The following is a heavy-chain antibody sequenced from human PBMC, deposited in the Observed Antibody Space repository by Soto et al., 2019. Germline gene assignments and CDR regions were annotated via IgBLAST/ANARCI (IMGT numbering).Heavy chain of an antibody. Sequence: QVQLVQSGAEVKKPGASVKVSCKASGYTFTSYAMHWVRQAPGQRLEWMGWINAGNGNTKYSQKFQGRVPITRDTSASTAYMELSSLRSEDTAVYYCARSIVVVTALDYWGQGTLVTVSS. CDR3: ARSIVVVTALDY. CDR1: GYTFTSYA. J-gene: IGHJ4*02. CDR2: INAGNGNT. V-gene: IGHV1-3*01. D-gene: IGHD2-21*02.